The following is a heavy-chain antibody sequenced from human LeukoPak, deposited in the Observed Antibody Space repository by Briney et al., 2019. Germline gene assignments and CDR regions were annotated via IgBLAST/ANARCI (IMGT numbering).Heavy chain of an antibody. Sequence: GGSLRLSCAASGFTFSTYALSWVRQAPGKGLEWVSGISGSGGSSYFADSVKGRFTISRDNSKNTLYLQMNSLRAEDTAVYYCAKDRYTSGHDAFDIWGQGTMVTVSS. CDR1: GFTFSTYA. D-gene: IGHD6-19*01. CDR2: ISGSGGSS. J-gene: IGHJ3*02. CDR3: AKDRYTSGHDAFDI. V-gene: IGHV3-23*01.